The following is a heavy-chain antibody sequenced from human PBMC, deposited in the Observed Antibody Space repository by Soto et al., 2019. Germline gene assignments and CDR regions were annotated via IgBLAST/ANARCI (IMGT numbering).Heavy chain of an antibody. CDR3: AKDRDLAD. CDR2: ISSDGIKK. CDR1: GFTFSNYG. V-gene: IGHV3-30*18. Sequence: QVQLVESGGGVVQPGRSLRLSCAASGFTFSNYGMHWSRQAPGKGLEWVAVISSDGIKKYYADSVKGRFTISRDNSKNTLYLQMNSLRAEDTAVYYCAKDRDLADWGQGTLVTVSS. D-gene: IGHD2-21*02. J-gene: IGHJ4*02.